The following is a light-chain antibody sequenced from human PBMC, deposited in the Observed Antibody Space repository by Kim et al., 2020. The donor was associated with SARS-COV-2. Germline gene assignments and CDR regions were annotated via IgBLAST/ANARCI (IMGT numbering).Light chain of an antibody. Sequence: DIQMTQSPSTLSASVGDRVTITSRASQSISTWLAWYQQKPGKAPKLLIFDASNLESGVPSRFSGSGSGTEFTLTISSLQPDDFATYYCQQYNSHSSVTFGPGTKVDIK. CDR1: QSISTW. CDR3: QQYNSHSSVT. V-gene: IGKV1-5*01. J-gene: IGKJ3*01. CDR2: DAS.